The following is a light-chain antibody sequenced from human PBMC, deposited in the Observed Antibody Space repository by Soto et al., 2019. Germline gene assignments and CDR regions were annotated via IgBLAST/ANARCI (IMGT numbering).Light chain of an antibody. CDR2: EVS. Sequence: QSALTQPASVSGSPGQSITFSCTGTSSDFGNYNSVSWYQQHPGKAPKLMIYEVSNRPSGVSNRFSGSKSGNTASLTISGLQAEDEADYYCSSYTTSSTLVFGGGTKLTVL. V-gene: IGLV2-14*01. CDR3: SSYTTSSTLV. CDR1: SSDFGNYNS. J-gene: IGLJ2*01.